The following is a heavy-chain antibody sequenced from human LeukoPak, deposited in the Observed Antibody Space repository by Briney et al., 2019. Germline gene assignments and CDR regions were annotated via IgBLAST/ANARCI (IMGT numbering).Heavy chain of an antibody. CDR3: ARPSYDSSGYYYFDY. V-gene: IGHV3-30*04. CDR2: ISYDGSNK. J-gene: IGHJ4*02. Sequence: PGRSLRLSCAASGFTFSSYAMHWVRQAPGKGLEWVAVISYDGSNKYYADFVKGRFTISRDNSKNTLYLQMNSLRAEDTAVYYCARPSYDSSGYYYFDYWGQGTLVTVSS. D-gene: IGHD3-22*01. CDR1: GFTFSSYA.